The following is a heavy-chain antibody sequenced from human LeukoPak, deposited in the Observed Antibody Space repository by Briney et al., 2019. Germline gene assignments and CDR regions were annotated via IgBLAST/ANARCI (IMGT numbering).Heavy chain of an antibody. J-gene: IGHJ4*02. V-gene: IGHV3-23*01. D-gene: IGHD3-22*01. CDR2: ISGSGGST. CDR3: AKDWDYYDSSGYSSPLDY. Sequence: GGSLRLSCAASGFPFSSYAMSGVRQAPGKGLEWVSSISGSGGSTYYADSVKGRFTISRDNSENMVYLQMNSLRAEDTAVYHCAKDWDYYDSSGYSSPLDYWGQGSLVTVSS. CDR1: GFPFSSYA.